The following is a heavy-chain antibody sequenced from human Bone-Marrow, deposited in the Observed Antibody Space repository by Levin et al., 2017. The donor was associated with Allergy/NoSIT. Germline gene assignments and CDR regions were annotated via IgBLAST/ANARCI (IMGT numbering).Heavy chain of an antibody. D-gene: IGHD1-1*01. CDR2: IKQDGSEK. CDR1: GFTFSSYW. CDR3: ARDLATGVQSEQIDY. V-gene: IGHV3-7*01. J-gene: IGHJ4*02. Sequence: GGSLRLSCAASGFTFSSYWMSWVRQAPGKGLEWVANIKQDGSEKYYVDSVKGRFTISRDNAKNSLYLQMNSLRAEDTAVYYCARDLATGVQSEQIDYWGQGTLVTVSS.